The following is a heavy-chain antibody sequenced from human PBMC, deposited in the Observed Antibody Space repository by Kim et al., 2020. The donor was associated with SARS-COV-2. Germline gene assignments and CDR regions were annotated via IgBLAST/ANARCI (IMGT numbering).Heavy chain of an antibody. Sequence: SETLSLTCTVSGGSISSSSYYWGWIRQPPGKGLEWIGSIYYSGSTYYNPSLKSRVTISVDTSKNQFSLKLSSVTAADTAVYYCARRTHNYYYGMAVWGQGTTVTVSS. J-gene: IGHJ6*02. CDR3: ARRTHNYYYGMAV. CDR2: IYYSGST. V-gene: IGHV4-39*01. CDR1: GGSISSSSYY.